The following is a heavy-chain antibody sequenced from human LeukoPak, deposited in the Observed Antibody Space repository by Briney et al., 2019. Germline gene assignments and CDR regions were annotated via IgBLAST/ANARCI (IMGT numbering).Heavy chain of an antibody. D-gene: IGHD4-17*01. CDR3: ARNPVTTKYFDY. Sequence: ASVKVSCKASEYTFTDYYMHWVRQAPGQGLEWMGIINPSGGSTRYAQKFQGRVTMTRDTSTSTVYMELSSLRSEDTAVYYCARNPVTTKYFDYWGQGSLVTVPS. J-gene: IGHJ4*02. CDR1: EYTFTDYY. V-gene: IGHV1-46*01. CDR2: INPSGGST.